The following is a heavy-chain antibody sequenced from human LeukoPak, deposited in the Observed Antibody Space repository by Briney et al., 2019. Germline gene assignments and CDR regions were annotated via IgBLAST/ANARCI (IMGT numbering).Heavy chain of an antibody. CDR2: IYTSGST. CDR3: ARDLYGSGRQDFDY. CDR1: GGSISSGDYY. J-gene: IGHJ4*02. V-gene: IGHV4-61*02. Sequence: MASETLSLTCTVSGGSISSGDYYWSWIRQPPGKGLEWIGRIYTSGSTNYNPSLKSRVTMSVDTSKNQFSLKLSSVTAADTAVYYCARDLYGSGRQDFDYWGQGTLVTVSS. D-gene: IGHD3-10*01.